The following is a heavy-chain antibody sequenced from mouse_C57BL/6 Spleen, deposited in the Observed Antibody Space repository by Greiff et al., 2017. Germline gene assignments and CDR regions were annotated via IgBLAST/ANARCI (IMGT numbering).Heavy chain of an antibody. CDR3: AREVTTGPYAMDY. V-gene: IGHV1-22*01. CDR2: INPNNGGT. Sequence: EVKVVESGPELVKPGASVKMSCKASGYTFTDYNMHWVKQSHGKSLEWIGYINPNNGGTSYNQKFKGKATLTVNKSSSTAYMELRSLTSEDSAVYYCAREVTTGPYAMDYWGQGTSVTVSS. D-gene: IGHD2-2*01. CDR1: GYTFTDYN. J-gene: IGHJ4*01.